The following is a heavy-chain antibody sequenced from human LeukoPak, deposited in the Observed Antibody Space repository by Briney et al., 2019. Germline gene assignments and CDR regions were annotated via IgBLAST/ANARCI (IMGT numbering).Heavy chain of an antibody. J-gene: IGHJ4*02. V-gene: IGHV3-53*01. CDR2: IYSGGST. CDR1: GFTGSSNY. Sequence: SGGSLRLSCAASGFTGSSNYMSWVRQAPGKGLEWVSVIYSGGSTYYADSVKGRFTIARDNSKTTLSLQMNSLRAEDTAVYYCAGGGAKTPFDYWGQGTLVTVSS. CDR3: AGGGAKTPFDY. D-gene: IGHD3-16*01.